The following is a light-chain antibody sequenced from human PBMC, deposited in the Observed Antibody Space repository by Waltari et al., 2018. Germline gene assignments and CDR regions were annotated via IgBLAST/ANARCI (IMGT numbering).Light chain of an antibody. Sequence: EIVLTQSPATLSLSPGERATLTCRADQSVSGNLAWYQHKPGQAPRLLIYDIFNRATGIPARFSGSGSGTDFTLTISSLEPEDFATYYCHQRGGWPSTFGQGTRVEIK. CDR1: QSVSGN. CDR2: DIF. CDR3: HQRGGWPST. J-gene: IGKJ1*01. V-gene: IGKV3-11*01.